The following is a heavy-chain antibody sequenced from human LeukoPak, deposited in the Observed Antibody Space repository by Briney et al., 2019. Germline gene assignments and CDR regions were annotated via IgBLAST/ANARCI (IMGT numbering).Heavy chain of an antibody. CDR2: IYYSGST. V-gene: IGHV4-31*03. J-gene: IGHJ3*02. CDR1: GGSISSGGYY. Sequence: PSQTLSLTCTVSGGSISSGGYYWSWIRQHPGKGLEWIGYIYYSGSTYYNPSLKSRVTISVDTSKNQFSLKLSSVTAADTAVYYCARAPYYYDSRVTPPDPFKPLDAFDIWGQGTMVTVSS. CDR3: ARAPYYYDSRVTPPDPFKPLDAFDI. D-gene: IGHD3-22*01.